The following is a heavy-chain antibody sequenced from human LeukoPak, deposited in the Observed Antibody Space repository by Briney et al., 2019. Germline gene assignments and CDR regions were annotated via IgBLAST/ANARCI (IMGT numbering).Heavy chain of an antibody. CDR2: IYPGDSDT. Sequence: GESLKISCKGSGYRFSTYWIGWVRQMPGRGLEWMGIIYPGDSDTRYSPSFQGQVTISADKSINTAYLQWSSLRASDTAMYYCARHASAFDIWGQGTMVTVSS. J-gene: IGHJ3*02. CDR1: GYRFSTYW. CDR3: ARHASAFDI. V-gene: IGHV5-51*01.